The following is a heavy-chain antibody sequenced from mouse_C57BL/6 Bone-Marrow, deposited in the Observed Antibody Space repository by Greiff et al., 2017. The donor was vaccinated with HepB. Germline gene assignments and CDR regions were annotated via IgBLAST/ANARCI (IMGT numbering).Heavy chain of an antibody. D-gene: IGHD2-4*01. J-gene: IGHJ2*01. V-gene: IGHV1-82*01. Sequence: QVQLQQSGPELVKPGASVKISCKASGYAFSSSWMNWVKQRPGKGLEWIGRIYPGDGDTNYNGKFKGKATLTADKSSSTAYMQLSSLTSEDSAVYFCARSGLRRGGYFDYWGQGTTLTVSS. CDR1: GYAFSSSW. CDR3: ARSGLRRGGYFDY. CDR2: IYPGDGDT.